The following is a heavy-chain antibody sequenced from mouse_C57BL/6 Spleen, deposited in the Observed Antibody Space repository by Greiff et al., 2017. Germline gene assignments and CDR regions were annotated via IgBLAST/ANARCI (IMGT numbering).Heavy chain of an antibody. V-gene: IGHV1-22*01. CDR1: GYTFTDYN. Sequence: EVQLQQSGPELVKPGASVKMSCKASGYTFTDYNMHWVKQSHGKSLEWIGYINPNNGGTSYNQKFKGKATLTVNKYSSTAYMELRSLTSEDSAVYYCARGDYSNSYAMDYWGQGTSVTVSS. D-gene: IGHD2-5*01. CDR2: INPNNGGT. J-gene: IGHJ4*01. CDR3: ARGDYSNSYAMDY.